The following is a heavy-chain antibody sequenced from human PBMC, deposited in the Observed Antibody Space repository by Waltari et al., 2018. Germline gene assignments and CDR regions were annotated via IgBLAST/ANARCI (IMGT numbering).Heavy chain of an antibody. CDR3: VKGGWGFGAFYEQH. Sequence: EVQLVASGGGLVQPGRSLRLSCVGSGFRFDYYALYWVRLRPGKGLEWVSGIGWNSGAIGYADSVRGRFSTYRDNAKKSLYLQMGRLRPDDTALYYCVKGGWGFGAFYEQHWGQGIQVTVSS. D-gene: IGHD3-10*01. J-gene: IGHJ4*02. V-gene: IGHV3-9*01. CDR2: IGWNSGAI. CDR1: GFRFDYYA.